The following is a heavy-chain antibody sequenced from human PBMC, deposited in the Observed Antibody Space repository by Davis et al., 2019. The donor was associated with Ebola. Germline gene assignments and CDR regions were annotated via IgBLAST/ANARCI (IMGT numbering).Heavy chain of an antibody. CDR2: ISSSSSYI. J-gene: IGHJ3*02. V-gene: IGHV3-21*01. CDR3: ARAGGYCSGGSCYSSDAFDI. CDR1: GFTFSSYD. Sequence: GGSLRLSCAASGFTFSSYDMNWVRQAPGKGLAWVSSISSSSSYIYYADSVKGRFTISRDNAKNSLYLQMNSLGAEDTAVYYCARAGGYCSGGSCYSSDAFDIWGQGTMVTVSS. D-gene: IGHD2-15*01.